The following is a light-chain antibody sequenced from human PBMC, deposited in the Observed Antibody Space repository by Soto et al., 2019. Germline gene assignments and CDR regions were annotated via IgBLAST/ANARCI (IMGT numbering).Light chain of an antibody. J-gene: IGLJ3*02. CDR3: CSYAGTYTLWV. V-gene: IGLV2-11*01. CDR2: DVT. CDR1: SSDVGGYNF. Sequence: SALTQPRSVSGSPGQSVTISCTGSSSDVGGYNFVSWYQQCPGKAPKLIIYDVTKRPSGVPDRFTGSKSGNTASLTISGLQAEDEADYYCCSYAGTYTLWVFGGGTQLTVL.